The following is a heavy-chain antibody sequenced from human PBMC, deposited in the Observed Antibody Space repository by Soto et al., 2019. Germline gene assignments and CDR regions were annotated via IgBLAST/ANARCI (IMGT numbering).Heavy chain of an antibody. Sequence: GGSLRLSCAASGFTFSSYWMSWVRQAPGKGLEWVANIKQDGSEKYYVDSVKGRFTISRDNAKNSLYLQMNSLRAEDTAVYYCAKLLLWFGELSDYYYYYMDVWGKGTTVTVSS. CDR2: IKQDGSEK. J-gene: IGHJ6*03. V-gene: IGHV3-7*01. CDR1: GFTFSSYW. D-gene: IGHD3-10*01. CDR3: AKLLLWFGELSDYYYYYMDV.